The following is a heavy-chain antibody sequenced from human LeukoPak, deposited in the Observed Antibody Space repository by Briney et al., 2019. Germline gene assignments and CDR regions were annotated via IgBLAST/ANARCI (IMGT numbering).Heavy chain of an antibody. V-gene: IGHV4-39*07. CDR2: IYYSGST. CDR1: GGSISSSSYY. CDR3: ARGNGYTEFDS. D-gene: IGHD5-24*01. Sequence: PSETLSLTCNVSGGSISSSSYYWGWIRQPPEKGLEWIGNIYYSGSTYYKPSLKSRVTITVDTSKNQFSLKMSSVTAADTAMYYCARGNGYTEFDSWGQGTLVTVSS. J-gene: IGHJ4*02.